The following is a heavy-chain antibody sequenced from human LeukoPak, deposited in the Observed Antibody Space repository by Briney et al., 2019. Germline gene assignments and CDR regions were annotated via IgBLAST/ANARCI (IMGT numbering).Heavy chain of an antibody. V-gene: IGHV3-48*01. Sequence: GVLRLSCAASGFTFSSYSMNWVRQAPGKGLEWVSYISGSSSTIYYADSVKGRFTISRDNAKNSLYLQMNSLRAEDTAVYYCATPFDYWGQGTLVTVSS. CDR2: ISGSSSTI. J-gene: IGHJ4*02. CDR3: ATPFDY. CDR1: GFTFSSYS.